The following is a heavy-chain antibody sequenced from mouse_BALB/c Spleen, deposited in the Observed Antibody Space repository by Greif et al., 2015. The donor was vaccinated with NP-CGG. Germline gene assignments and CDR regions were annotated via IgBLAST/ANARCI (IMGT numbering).Heavy chain of an antibody. V-gene: IGHV2-6-1*01. Sequence: VMLVESGPGLVAPSQSLSITCTISGFSLTSYGVHWVRQPPGKGLEWLVVIWSDGSTTYNSALKSRLSISKDNSKRQVFLKLNSLQTDDSARYYCARHSKGDYAMDCWRQGTSVTVSS. J-gene: IGHJ4*01. CDR3: ARHSKGDYAMDC. CDR1: GFSLTSYG. CDR2: IWSDGST.